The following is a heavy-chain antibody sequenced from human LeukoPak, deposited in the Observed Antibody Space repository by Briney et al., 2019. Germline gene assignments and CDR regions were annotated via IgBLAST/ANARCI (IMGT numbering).Heavy chain of an antibody. CDR2: ISSSSSYI. CDR3: AKGSDYGDSLDY. CDR1: GFTFSSYW. Sequence: GGSLRLSCAVSGFTFSSYWMSWVRQAPGKGLEWVSSISSSSSYIYYADSVKGRFTISRDNAKNSLYLQMNSLRAEDTAVYYCAKGSDYGDSLDYWGQGTLVTVSS. V-gene: IGHV3-21*01. J-gene: IGHJ4*02. D-gene: IGHD4-17*01.